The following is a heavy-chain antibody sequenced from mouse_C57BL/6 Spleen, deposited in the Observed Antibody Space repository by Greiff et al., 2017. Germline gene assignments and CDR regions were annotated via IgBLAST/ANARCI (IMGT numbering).Heavy chain of an antibody. CDR2: ISYDGSN. Sequence: EVQLQQSGPGLVKPSQSLSLTCSVTGYSITSGYYWNWIRQFPGNKLEWMGYISYDGSNNYNPSLKNRISITRDPSKNQFFLKLNSVTTEDTATYYCARAPGISTVVATGYFDVWGTGTTVTVSS. CDR1: GYSITSGYY. CDR3: ARAPGISTVVATGYFDV. D-gene: IGHD1-1*01. V-gene: IGHV3-6*01. J-gene: IGHJ1*03.